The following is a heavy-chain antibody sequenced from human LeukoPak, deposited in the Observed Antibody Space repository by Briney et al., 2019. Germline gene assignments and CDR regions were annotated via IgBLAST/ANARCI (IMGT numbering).Heavy chain of an antibody. J-gene: IGHJ6*03. D-gene: IGHD1-26*01. CDR2: IRYDGSNK. Sequence: GGSLRLSCAASGFTFSSYGMHWVRQAPGKGLEWVAFIRYDGSNKYYADSVKGRFTISRDSSKNTLYLQMNSLRAEDTAVYYCAKLSGSYYYYYMDVWGKGTTVTVSS. V-gene: IGHV3-30*02. CDR1: GFTFSSYG. CDR3: AKLSGSYYYYYMDV.